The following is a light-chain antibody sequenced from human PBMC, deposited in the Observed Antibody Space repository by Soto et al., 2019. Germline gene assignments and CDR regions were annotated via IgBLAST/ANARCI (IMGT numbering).Light chain of an antibody. V-gene: IGKV1-5*01. CDR1: QSISDW. J-gene: IGKJ1*01. CDR3: QQYNNYST. CDR2: DAS. Sequence: DIEMTQSPSTLSASVGDRVTITCRASQSISDWLAWFQLKPGKAPKLLIYDASSLESGVPSRFSGSGSGTEFTLTISSLQPYDFATYYCQQYNNYSTFGQGTKVDIK.